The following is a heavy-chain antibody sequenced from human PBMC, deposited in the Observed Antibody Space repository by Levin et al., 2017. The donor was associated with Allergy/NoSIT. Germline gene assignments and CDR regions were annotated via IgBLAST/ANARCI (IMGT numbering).Heavy chain of an antibody. Sequence: RSSETLSLTCTVSGGSISSYYWSWIRQPPGKGLEWIGYIYNSGSTNYNPSLKSRVTISIDTSKNQFSLTLRSVTAADTAVYYCARADDYVWGSSRYYYFDYWGQGTLVTVSS. J-gene: IGHJ4*02. V-gene: IGHV4-59*01. D-gene: IGHD3-16*02. CDR1: GGSISSYY. CDR3: ARADDYVWGSSRYYYFDY. CDR2: IYNSGST.